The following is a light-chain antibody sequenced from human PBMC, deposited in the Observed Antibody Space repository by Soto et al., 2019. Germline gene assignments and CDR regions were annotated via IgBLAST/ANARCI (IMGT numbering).Light chain of an antibody. Sequence: QSVLTQPASVSGSPGQSITISCTGTSSDVGGYNYVCWYQQHPGKAPKLMIYDVTNRPSGVSNRFSGSKSGNTASLSISGLQAEDEADYYCSSYTSSSTVVFGGGTKLTVL. V-gene: IGLV2-14*01. CDR1: SSDVGGYNY. CDR3: SSYTSSSTVV. CDR2: DVT. J-gene: IGLJ2*01.